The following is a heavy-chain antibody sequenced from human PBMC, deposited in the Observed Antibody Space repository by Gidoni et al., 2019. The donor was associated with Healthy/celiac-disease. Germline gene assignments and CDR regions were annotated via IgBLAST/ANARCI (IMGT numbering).Heavy chain of an antibody. J-gene: IGHJ4*02. V-gene: IGHV3-21*01. CDR2: ITSSSSYI. D-gene: IGHD3-9*01. Sequence: EVQLVAVGGGLVKPGGCLILSWGASGSTFNCCTINWVRQAPGQGLEWVSSITSSSSYIYYADSVKSRFTIARDNAKNSLYLQMSSLRAEDTAVYYCASYDILTDSLDYWGQGTLVTVSS. CDR1: GSTFNCCT. CDR3: ASYDILTDSLDY.